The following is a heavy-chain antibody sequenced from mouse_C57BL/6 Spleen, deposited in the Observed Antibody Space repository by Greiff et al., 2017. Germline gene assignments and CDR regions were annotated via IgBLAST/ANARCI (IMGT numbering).Heavy chain of an antibody. CDR2: INPNYGTT. CDR1: GYSFTDYN. V-gene: IGHV1-39*01. Sequence: VQLKQSGPELVKPGASVKISCKASGYSFTDYNMNWVKQSNGKSLEWIGVINPNYGTTSYNQKFKGKATLTVDPSSSTAYMQLNSLTSEDSAVYYCARRYYGSHWYFDVWGTGTTVTVSS. J-gene: IGHJ1*03. CDR3: ARRYYGSHWYFDV. D-gene: IGHD1-1*01.